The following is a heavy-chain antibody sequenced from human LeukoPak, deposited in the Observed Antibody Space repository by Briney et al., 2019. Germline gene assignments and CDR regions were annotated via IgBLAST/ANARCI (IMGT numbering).Heavy chain of an antibody. CDR1: GFTFSSYG. CDR3: ARGQRRGKSPNYYDSSGYLYYFDY. CDR2: IWYDGSNK. V-gene: IGHV3-33*01. D-gene: IGHD3-22*01. J-gene: IGHJ4*02. Sequence: LTGRSLRLSCAASGFTFSSYGMHWVRQAPGKGLEWVAVIWYDGSNKYYADSVKGRFTISRDNSKNTLYLQMNSLRAEDTAVYYCARGQRRGKSPNYYDSSGYLYYFDYWGQGTLVTVSS.